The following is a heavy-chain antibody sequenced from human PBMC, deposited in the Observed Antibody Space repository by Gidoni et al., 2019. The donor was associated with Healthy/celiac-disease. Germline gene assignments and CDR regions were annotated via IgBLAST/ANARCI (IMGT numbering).Heavy chain of an antibody. D-gene: IGHD4-17*01. CDR2: IYWDDDK. Sequence: QITLKESGPTLVKPTQTLTRTCTFSGFSLSTSGVGVGWIRQPPGKALEWLALIYWDDDKRYSPSLKSRLTITKDTSKNQVVLTMTNMDPVDTATYYCYGFHSDYYFDYWGQGTLVTVSS. J-gene: IGHJ4*02. CDR1: GFSLSTSGVG. CDR3: YGFHSDYYFDY. V-gene: IGHV2-5*02.